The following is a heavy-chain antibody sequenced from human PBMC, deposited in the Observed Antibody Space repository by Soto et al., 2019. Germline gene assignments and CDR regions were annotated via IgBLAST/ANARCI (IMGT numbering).Heavy chain of an antibody. Sequence: SQTLSLTCAISGDSVSSNSAAWNWIRQSPSRSLEWLGRTYYRSKWYKEYAASVKSRITINPDTSKNQFSLQLNSVSPEDTAVYHCATTVGWLDPWGQGSLVTISS. D-gene: IGHD1-1*01. CDR3: ATTVGWLDP. CDR1: GDSVSSNSAA. V-gene: IGHV6-1*01. J-gene: IGHJ5*02. CDR2: TYYRSKWYK.